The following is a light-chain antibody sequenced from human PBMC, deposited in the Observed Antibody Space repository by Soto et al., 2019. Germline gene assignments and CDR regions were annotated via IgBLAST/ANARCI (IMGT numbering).Light chain of an antibody. J-gene: IGKJ1*01. CDR1: QTVRNN. V-gene: IGKV3-15*01. CDR2: DAS. Sequence: FVLTQSHCTRSLSPGERATPPCLAIQTVRNNYLAWYQQKPGQAPRLLIYDASTRATGIPARFSGSGSGTEFTLTISSLQSEDFAVYYCQQYNNWPTWTFGQGGKV. CDR3: QQYNNWPTWT.